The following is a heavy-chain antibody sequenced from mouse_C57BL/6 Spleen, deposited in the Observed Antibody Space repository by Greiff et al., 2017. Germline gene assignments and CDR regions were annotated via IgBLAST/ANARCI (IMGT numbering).Heavy chain of an antibody. Sequence: QVQLQQPGAELVKPGASVKMSCKASGYTFTSYWITWVKQRPGQSLEWIGDIYPGSGSTNYNEKFKSKATLTVDTSSSTAYMQLSSLTSEDSAVYYCARQTAQATGAYWGQGTLVTVSA. D-gene: IGHD3-2*02. V-gene: IGHV1-55*01. J-gene: IGHJ3*01. CDR1: GYTFTSYW. CDR2: IYPGSGST. CDR3: ARQTAQATGAY.